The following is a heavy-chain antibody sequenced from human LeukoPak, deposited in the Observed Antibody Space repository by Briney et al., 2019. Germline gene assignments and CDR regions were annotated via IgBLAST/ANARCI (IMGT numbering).Heavy chain of an antibody. D-gene: IGHD6-19*01. CDR3: ARQRVMGQWLFDY. Sequence: IVSIYYSGSTYYTPSLKSRVTISVDTSKNQFSLKLSSVTAADTAVYYCARQRVMGQWLFDYWGQGTLVTVSS. CDR2: IYYSGST. V-gene: IGHV4-39*01. J-gene: IGHJ4*02.